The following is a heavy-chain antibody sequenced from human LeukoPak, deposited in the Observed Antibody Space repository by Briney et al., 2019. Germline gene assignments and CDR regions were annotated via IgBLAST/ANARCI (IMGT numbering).Heavy chain of an antibody. J-gene: IGHJ4*02. V-gene: IGHV4-38-2*02. CDR1: GYSISSGYY. CDR3: ARALCSGGSCYYFDY. CDR2: IYHSGST. D-gene: IGHD2-15*01. Sequence: SETLSLTCTVSGYSISSGYYWGWIRQPPGKGLEWIGSIYHSGSTYYNPSLKSRVTISVDTSKNQFSLKLSSVTAADTAVYYCARALCSGGSCYYFDYWGQGTLVTVSS.